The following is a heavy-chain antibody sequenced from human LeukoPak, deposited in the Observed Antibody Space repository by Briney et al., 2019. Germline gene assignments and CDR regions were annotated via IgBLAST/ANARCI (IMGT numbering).Heavy chain of an antibody. V-gene: IGHV4-34*01. Sequence: PSETLSLTCAVYGGSFSNYYWSWIRQPPGKGLEWIGEINDSGRINYNPSLMIRVTISVDTSKNQFSLRLTSVTATVTAVYYCARRWNYGRNYYIDVWGNGATVSVSS. CDR1: GGSFSNYY. D-gene: IGHD1-7*01. J-gene: IGHJ6*03. CDR3: ARRWNYGRNYYIDV. CDR2: INDSGRI.